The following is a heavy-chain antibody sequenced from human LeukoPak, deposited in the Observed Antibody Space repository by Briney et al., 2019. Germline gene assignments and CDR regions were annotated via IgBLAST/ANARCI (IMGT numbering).Heavy chain of an antibody. D-gene: IGHD3-3*01. Sequence: GGSLRLSCAASGFTFSSYSMNWVRQAPGKGLEWVSYISSSSSTIYYADSVKGRFTISRDNAKNSLYLQMNSLRAEDTAVYYRARARTQYDFWSGSNWFDPWGQGTLVTVSS. J-gene: IGHJ5*02. CDR3: ARARTQYDFWSGSNWFDP. CDR2: ISSSSSTI. CDR1: GFTFSSYS. V-gene: IGHV3-48*01.